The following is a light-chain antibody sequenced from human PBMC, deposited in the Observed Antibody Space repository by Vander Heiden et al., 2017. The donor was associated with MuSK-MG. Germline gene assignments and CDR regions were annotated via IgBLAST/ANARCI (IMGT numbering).Light chain of an antibody. J-gene: IGKJ4*01. CDR2: AAS. CDR1: QGISSY. Sequence: AIRMTQSPSSFSASTGDRVTITCRASQGISSYLAWYQQKPGKAPKLLIYAASTLQSGVPSRFSGSGSGTDSTLTISCLQSEDFATYYCQHDDSSPITFGGGTKVEIK. V-gene: IGKV1-8*01. CDR3: QHDDSSPIT.